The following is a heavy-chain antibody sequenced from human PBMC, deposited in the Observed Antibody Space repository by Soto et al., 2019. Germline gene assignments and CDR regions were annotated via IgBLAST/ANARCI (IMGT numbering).Heavy chain of an antibody. V-gene: IGHV3-64D*08. CDR1: GFTVSSYA. CDR3: VKQATAAYYFDY. J-gene: IGHJ4*02. D-gene: IGHD2-21*01. CDR2: ITKDGDST. Sequence: GGSLRLSCAASGFTVSSYAIHWVRQAPGKGLEYVSVITKDGDSTYYADSVKGRFTIFRDNSKSTVSLQMSSLRPEDTAVYYCVKQATAAYYFDYWGQGTLVTVSS.